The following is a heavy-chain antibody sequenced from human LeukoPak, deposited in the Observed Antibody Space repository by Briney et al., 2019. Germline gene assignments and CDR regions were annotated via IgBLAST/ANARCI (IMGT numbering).Heavy chain of an antibody. J-gene: IGHJ6*03. CDR1: GFTFSSYS. D-gene: IGHD1-26*01. CDR2: ISSSSSYI. V-gene: IGHV3-21*01. Sequence: GGSLRLSCAASGFTFSSYSMNWVRQAPGKGLEWVSSISSSSSYIYYADSVKGRFTISGDNAENSLYLQMNSLRAEDTAVYYCARDPLSGSYGEYYYYMDVWGKGTTVTVSS. CDR3: ARDPLSGSYGEYYYYMDV.